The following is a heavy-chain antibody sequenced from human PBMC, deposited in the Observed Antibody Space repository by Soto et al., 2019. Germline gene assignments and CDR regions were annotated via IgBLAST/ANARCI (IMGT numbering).Heavy chain of an antibody. CDR1: GYTFTSYG. CDR3: ATSYDSGFDP. V-gene: IGHV1-18*04. D-gene: IGHD5-12*01. Sequence: DSVKVACKASGYTFTSYGISWVRQAPGQGLEWMGWISVYNGNTDYAQKFQGRVTMTTDTSTSTAYMELRSLRSDDTAVYYCATSYDSGFDPWGRGTLVTVSS. J-gene: IGHJ5*02. CDR2: ISVYNGNT.